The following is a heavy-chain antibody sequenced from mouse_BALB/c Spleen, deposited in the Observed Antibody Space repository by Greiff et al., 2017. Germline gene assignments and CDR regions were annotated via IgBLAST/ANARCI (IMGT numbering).Heavy chain of an antibody. D-gene: IGHD4-1*01. CDR3: ARDPGKFDY. CDR2: IRNKANGYTT. CDR1: GFTFTDYY. Sequence: VQLKESGGGLVQPGGSLRLSCATSGFTFTDYYMSWVRQPPGKALEWLGFIRNKANGYTTEYSASVKGRFTISRDNSQSILYLQMNTLRAEDSATYYCARDPGKFDYWGQGTTLTVSS. V-gene: IGHV7-3*02. J-gene: IGHJ2*01.